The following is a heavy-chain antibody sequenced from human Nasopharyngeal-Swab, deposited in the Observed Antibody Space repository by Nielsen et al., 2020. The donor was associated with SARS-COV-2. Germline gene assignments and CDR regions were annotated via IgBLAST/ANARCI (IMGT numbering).Heavy chain of an antibody. D-gene: IGHD3-22*01. CDR2: INHSGST. J-gene: IGHJ4*02. CDR3: ARDSDYYDGVALLWYFDY. V-gene: IGHV4-34*01. Sequence: PGKGLEWIGEINHSGSTNYNPSLKSRVTISVDTSKNQFSLKLSSVTAADTAVYYCARDSDYYDGVALLWYFDYWGQGTLVTVSS.